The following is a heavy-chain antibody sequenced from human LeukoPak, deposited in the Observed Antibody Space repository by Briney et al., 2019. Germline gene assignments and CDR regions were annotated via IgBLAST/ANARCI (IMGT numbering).Heavy chain of an antibody. CDR2: IYSSGST. D-gene: IGHD6-13*01. CDR1: GGSIINFF. V-gene: IGHV4-4*07. CDR3: ARGVGSSWFHFDY. Sequence: PSETLSLTCTVSGGSIINFFWTWIRQPAGKGLEWIGRIYSSGSTNYNPSLKSRVTMSVDTSKNQFSLKLSSVTAADTAVYYCARGVGSSWFHFDYWGQGTLVTLSS. J-gene: IGHJ4*02.